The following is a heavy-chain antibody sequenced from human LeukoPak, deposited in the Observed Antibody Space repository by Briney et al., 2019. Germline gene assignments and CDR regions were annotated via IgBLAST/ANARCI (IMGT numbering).Heavy chain of an antibody. CDR1: GESFSGYY. Sequence: PSETLSLTCAVYGESFSGYYWSWIRQPPGKGLEWIGEINHSGSTNYNPSLKSRVTISVDTSKNQFSLKLSSVTAADTAVYYCARGYRYDFWSGYYGNYGMDVWGQGTTVTVSS. CDR2: INHSGST. CDR3: ARGYRYDFWSGYYGNYGMDV. V-gene: IGHV4-34*01. D-gene: IGHD3-3*01. J-gene: IGHJ6*02.